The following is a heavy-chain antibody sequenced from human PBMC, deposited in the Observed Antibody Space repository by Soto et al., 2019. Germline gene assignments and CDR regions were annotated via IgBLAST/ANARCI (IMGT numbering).Heavy chain of an antibody. Sequence: QITLKESGPTLVKPTQTLTLTCTFSGFSLTTSGVGVGWIRQPPGKALEWLALIYWDDDKRYSPSLQSRLTITKDTTKNQVFLTMTNVDPVDTATYYCAHRGYLRNGWEWVWFDPWGQGTLVTVSS. D-gene: IGHD3-3*01. CDR2: IYWDDDK. CDR1: GFSLTTSGVG. J-gene: IGHJ5*02. V-gene: IGHV2-5*02. CDR3: AHRGYLRNGWEWVWFDP.